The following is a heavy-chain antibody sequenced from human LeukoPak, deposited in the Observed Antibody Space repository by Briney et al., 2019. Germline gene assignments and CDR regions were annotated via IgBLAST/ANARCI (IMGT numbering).Heavy chain of an antibody. CDR2: INHRGGT. CDR3: ARGPTISETGYFDY. J-gene: IGHJ4*03. D-gene: IGHD1-1*01. Sequence: SETLSLTCAVYGGSFSAYYWSWIRQSPGKGLEWIAEINHRGGTNYNPSVKSRVSISVDTSKNQFSLKVTSLTAADTAVYYCARGPTISETGYFDYWGQGTLVTVSS. V-gene: IGHV4-34*01. CDR1: GGSFSAYY.